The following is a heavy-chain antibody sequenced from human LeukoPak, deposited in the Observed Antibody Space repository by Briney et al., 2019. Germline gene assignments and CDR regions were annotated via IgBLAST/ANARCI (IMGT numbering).Heavy chain of an antibody. D-gene: IGHD6-19*01. V-gene: IGHV4-4*07. CDR1: GGSISSYY. J-gene: IGHJ4*02. Sequence: SETLSLTCTVSGGSISSYYWTWMRQPAGKGLEWIGRIYSSGSTNYNPSLKSRVTMSVDTSKNQFSLKLSSVTAADTAVYYCARDPSSFGGWYDYWGQGTLVTVSS. CDR2: IYSSGST. CDR3: ARDPSSFGGWYDY.